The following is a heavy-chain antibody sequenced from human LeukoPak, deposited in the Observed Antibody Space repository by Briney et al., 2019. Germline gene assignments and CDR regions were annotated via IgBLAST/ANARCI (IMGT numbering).Heavy chain of an antibody. J-gene: IGHJ5*01. D-gene: IGHD3-22*01. CDR3: ARDLWNFYDDSGYNRDFDS. V-gene: IGHV1-18*01. CDR2: IGTYGGDT. Sequence: ASVKVSCKATSRISWVRQAPGQGLEWMGWIGTYGGDTYYAQRFQGRITVTTDTSTSTVYMELRNLRSDDTAVYYCARDLWNFYDDSGYNRDFDSWGQGTLVTVSS. CDR1: TSR.